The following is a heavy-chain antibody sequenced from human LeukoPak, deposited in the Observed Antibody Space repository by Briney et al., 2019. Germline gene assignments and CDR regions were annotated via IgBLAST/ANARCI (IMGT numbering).Heavy chain of an antibody. CDR2: IYYSEST. J-gene: IGHJ6*03. CDR3: ARARRDMDV. Sequence: SETLSLTCTVSGGSISSYYWSWIRQPPGKGLEWIGYIYYSESTNYNPSLKSRVTISVDTSKNQFSLKLSSVTAADTAVYYCARARRDMDVWGKGTTVTVSS. V-gene: IGHV4-59*01. D-gene: IGHD1-14*01. CDR1: GGSISSYY.